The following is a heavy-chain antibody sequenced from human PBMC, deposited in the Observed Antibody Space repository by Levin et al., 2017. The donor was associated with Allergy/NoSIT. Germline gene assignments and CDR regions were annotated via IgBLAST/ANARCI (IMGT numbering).Heavy chain of an antibody. CDR1: GDSVSSDIYY. CDR2: IYYSRST. Sequence: PSETLSLTCTVSGDSVSSDIYYWSWIRQPPGKGLEWIGYIYYSRSTNFNPSLNSRVTMSVDTSKNQFSLKVRSVTAADTAVYYCARDRATARYFDYWGQGTLVTVSS. CDR3: ARDRATARYFDY. J-gene: IGHJ4*02. D-gene: IGHD6-6*01. V-gene: IGHV4-61*01.